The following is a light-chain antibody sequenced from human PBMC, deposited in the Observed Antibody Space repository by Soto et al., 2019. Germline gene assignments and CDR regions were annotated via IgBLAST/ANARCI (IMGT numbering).Light chain of an antibody. CDR1: SYDIGPYNY. V-gene: IGLV2-14*03. CDR3: SSYTSIIAVV. CDR2: DVT. J-gene: IGLJ2*01. Sequence: QSALTQPASVSGSPGQSITISCTGTSYDIGPYNYVSWYQQHPGKAPKLLIYDVTNRASGVSDHFSGSKSGRTASLTISGLQAEDEADYYCSSYTSIIAVVFGGGTKLTVL.